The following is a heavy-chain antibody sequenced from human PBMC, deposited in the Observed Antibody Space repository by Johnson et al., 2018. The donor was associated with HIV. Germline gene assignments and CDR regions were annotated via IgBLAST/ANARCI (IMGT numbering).Heavy chain of an antibody. D-gene: IGHD1-26*01. J-gene: IGHJ3*02. Sequence: QMQLVESGGGLVQPGGSLRLSCAASGFTFSSYGMHWVRQAPGKGLEWVAVIWYDGSNKYYTDSVKGRFTISRDNSKNTLYLQMNTLRAEDTAVYYCASAWGELDDAFDIWGQGTMVTVSS. V-gene: IGHV3-33*08. CDR1: GFTFSSYG. CDR2: IWYDGSNK. CDR3: ASAWGELDDAFDI.